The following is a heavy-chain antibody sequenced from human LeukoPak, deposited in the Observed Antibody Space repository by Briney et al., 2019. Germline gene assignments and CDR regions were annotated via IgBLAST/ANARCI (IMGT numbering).Heavy chain of an antibody. CDR2: INPNSGGT. CDR3: ARSIFGVGIVDY. D-gene: IGHD3-3*01. V-gene: IGHV1-2*02. J-gene: IGHJ4*02. Sequence: ASVKVSCKASGYSFTGYYMHWVRQAPGQGLEWMGWINPNSGGTNYAQKFQGRVTMTRDTSISTAYMELSRLRSDDTAVYYCARSIFGVGIVDYWGQGTLVTVSS. CDR1: GYSFTGYY.